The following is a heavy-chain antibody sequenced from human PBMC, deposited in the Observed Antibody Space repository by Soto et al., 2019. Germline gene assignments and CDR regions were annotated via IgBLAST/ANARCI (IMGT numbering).Heavy chain of an antibody. Sequence: GGSLRLSCAASGFTFSSYAMSWVRQAPGKGLEWVSAISGSGGSTYYADSVKGRFTISRDNSKNTLYLQMNSLRAEDTAVYYCAKVDSRYGDYNMRAFDYWGQGTLVTVSS. CDR1: GFTFSSYA. J-gene: IGHJ4*02. V-gene: IGHV3-23*01. CDR3: AKVDSRYGDYNMRAFDY. CDR2: ISGSGGST. D-gene: IGHD4-17*01.